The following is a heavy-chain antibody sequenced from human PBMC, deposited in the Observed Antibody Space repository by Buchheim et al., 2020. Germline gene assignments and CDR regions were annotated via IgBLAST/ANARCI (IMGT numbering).Heavy chain of an antibody. J-gene: IGHJ1*01. CDR1: GFTFKNYA. CDR2: ISGGGDTT. V-gene: IGHV3-23*04. CDR3: ARAANADFQH. D-gene: IGHD4/OR15-4a*01. Sequence: EVQLVESGGGLVQPGGSLRLSCAASGFTFKNYAMSWVRQTPGRGLDWVSVISGGGDTTYYADSVKGRFSISRDNSKNTLYLQMNSLRAEDTAVYYCARAANADFQHWGQGTL.